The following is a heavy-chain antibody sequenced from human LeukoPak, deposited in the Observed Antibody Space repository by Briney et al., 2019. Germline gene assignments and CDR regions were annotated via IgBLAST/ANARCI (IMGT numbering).Heavy chain of an antibody. CDR2: IWFDGSSK. Sequence: GGSLRLSCATSGFAFSSFAMHWVRQAPGKGLEWLALIWFDGSSKNYTDSVEGRFTISRDNSKNTLFLQMNSLRAEDTAVYYCARGFYRVRHDQSTYYFVHWGQGTLVTVPS. D-gene: IGHD3-16*02. J-gene: IGHJ4*02. CDR3: ARGFYRVRHDQSTYYFVH. V-gene: IGHV3-33*01. CDR1: GFAFSSFA.